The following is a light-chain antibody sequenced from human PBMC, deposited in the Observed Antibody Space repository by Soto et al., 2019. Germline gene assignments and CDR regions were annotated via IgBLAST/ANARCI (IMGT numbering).Light chain of an antibody. J-gene: IGLJ1*01. V-gene: IGLV2-14*01. Sequence: QSFLTQPASVSGSPGQSITISCTGTSSDVGGYNYVSWYQQHPGKAPKLMIYEVSNRPSGVSNRFSGSKSGNTASLTISGLQAEDEADYYCSSYTSSSTLVFGTGTKVT. CDR2: EVS. CDR3: SSYTSSSTLV. CDR1: SSDVGGYNY.